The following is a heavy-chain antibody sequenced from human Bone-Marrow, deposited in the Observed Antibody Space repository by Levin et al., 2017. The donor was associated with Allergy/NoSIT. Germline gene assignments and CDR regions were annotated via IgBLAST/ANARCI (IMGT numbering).Heavy chain of an antibody. CDR1: GFIFSNYA. V-gene: IGHV3-23*01. CDR2: ISGSGGNT. J-gene: IGHJ4*02. CDR3: AGYATSDYHSPFDY. Sequence: GESLKISCAASGFIFSNYAMNWVRQAPGKGLEWVSQISGSGGNTHYADSVKGRFTFSIYNSKYTLYLQMNSLRDEYTAVYYSAGYATSDYHSPFDYWGQGTLVTVSS. D-gene: IGHD3-22*01.